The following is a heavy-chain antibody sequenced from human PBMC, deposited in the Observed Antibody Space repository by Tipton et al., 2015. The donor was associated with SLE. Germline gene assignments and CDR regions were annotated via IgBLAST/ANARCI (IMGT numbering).Heavy chain of an antibody. J-gene: IGHJ1*01. V-gene: IGHV3-23*01. CDR3: ARDLTRITMIVVIT. Sequence: SLRLSCAASGFNFRSYWMHWVRQAPGKGLEWVSAISGSGGSTYYADSVKGRFTISRDNSKNTLYLQMNSLRAEDTAVYYCARDLTRITMIVVITWGQGTLVTVSS. D-gene: IGHD3-22*01. CDR1: GFNFRSYW. CDR2: ISGSGGST.